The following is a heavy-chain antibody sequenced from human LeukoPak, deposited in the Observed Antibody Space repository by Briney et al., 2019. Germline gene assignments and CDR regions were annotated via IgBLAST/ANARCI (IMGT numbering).Heavy chain of an antibody. J-gene: IGHJ4*02. CDR2: ISSGGSTI. CDR1: GFTFSDYY. V-gene: IGHV3-11*01. Sequence: GGSLRLSCAVSGFTFSDYYMSWIRQAPGKGLEWVSYISSGGSTISHADSVKGRFTISRDNAENSLYLQMNSLRAEDTAVYYCASERGYDFWSGYPFRVSFAGGYFDYWGQGTLVTVSS. D-gene: IGHD3-3*01. CDR3: ASERGYDFWSGYPFRVSFAGGYFDY.